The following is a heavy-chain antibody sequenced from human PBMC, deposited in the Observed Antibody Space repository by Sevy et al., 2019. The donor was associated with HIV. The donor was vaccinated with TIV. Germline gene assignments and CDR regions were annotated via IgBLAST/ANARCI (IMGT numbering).Heavy chain of an antibody. CDR1: GFALSDYY. D-gene: IGHD4-17*01. J-gene: IGHJ6*02. CDR3: ARDHVKDGDLGDYYYYAMDV. CDR2: ISGSGDTT. Sequence: GGSLRLSCVASGFALSDYYMSWIRQAPGKGLQWISYISGSGDTTYYADSVKGRFTISRDNAKNSLFLQMNSLRAEDTAVYYWARDHVKDGDLGDYYYYAMDVWGQGTTVTVSS. V-gene: IGHV3-11*01.